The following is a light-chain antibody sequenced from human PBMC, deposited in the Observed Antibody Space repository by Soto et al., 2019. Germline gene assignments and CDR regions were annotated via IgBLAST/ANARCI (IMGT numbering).Light chain of an antibody. Sequence: ESVLTQSPGTLSLSPGERATLSCRASQSVRSYLAWYQQKPGQAPRLLIYDASNRATGIPARFSGSGSGTDFTLTISSLEPEDFAVYYCQQRSNWPPLTFGGGTKVDIK. J-gene: IGKJ4*01. CDR3: QQRSNWPPLT. CDR1: QSVRSY. CDR2: DAS. V-gene: IGKV3-11*01.